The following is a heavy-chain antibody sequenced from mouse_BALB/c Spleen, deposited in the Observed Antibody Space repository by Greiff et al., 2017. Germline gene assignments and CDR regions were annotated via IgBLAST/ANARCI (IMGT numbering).Heavy chain of an antibody. J-gene: IGHJ2*01. D-gene: IGHD2-3*01. CDR3: ATYDGYY. Sequence: EVKLVESGGGLVKPGGSLKLSCAASGFTFSDYYMYWVRQTPEKRLEWVATISDGGSYTYYPDSVKGRFTISRDNAKNNLYLQMSSLKSEDTAMYYCATYDGYYWGQGTTLTVSS. CDR1: GFTFSDYY. V-gene: IGHV5-4*02. CDR2: ISDGGSYT.